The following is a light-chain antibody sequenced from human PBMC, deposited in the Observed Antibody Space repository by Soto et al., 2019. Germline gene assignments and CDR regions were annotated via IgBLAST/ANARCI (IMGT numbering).Light chain of an antibody. V-gene: IGKV1-5*01. CDR2: DAS. Sequence: DIEMTQSPSTVSASVGDRVTITCRASQTITNRLAWYQQKPGKAPKVLIYDASILESGVPSRFSGSGSGTEFILTISSLQPDDFATYYCQHYGGLWTFGQGTKVEVK. J-gene: IGKJ1*01. CDR1: QTITNR. CDR3: QHYGGLWT.